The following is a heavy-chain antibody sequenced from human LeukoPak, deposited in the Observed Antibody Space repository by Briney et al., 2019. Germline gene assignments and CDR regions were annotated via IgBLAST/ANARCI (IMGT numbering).Heavy chain of an antibody. CDR3: ARDGLQSITMIVVLDL. CDR1: GFTFDDFA. J-gene: IGHJ2*01. D-gene: IGHD3-22*01. Sequence: PGGSLRLSCAASGFTFDDFAMHWVRQAPGKGLEWVSGISWDSGSIGYADSVKGRFTISRDNAKSSLYLQMNSLRAEDTAVYYCARDGLQSITMIVVLDLWGRGTLVTVSS. CDR2: ISWDSGSI. V-gene: IGHV3-9*01.